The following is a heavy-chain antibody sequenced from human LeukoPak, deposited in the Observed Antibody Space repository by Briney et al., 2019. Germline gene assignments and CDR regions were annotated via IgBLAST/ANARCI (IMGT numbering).Heavy chain of an antibody. J-gene: IGHJ6*04. CDR2: MTGSGESI. D-gene: IGHD3-3*01. Sequence: AGGSLRLSCAASGFTFSGYAMNWVRQAPGKGLEWVSGMTGSGESIHYADSVKGRFSISRDNSKNTLYLQMSSLRVDDTAVYFCAKELYDFWRGVDVWGKGTTVTVSS. CDR1: GFTFSGYA. V-gene: IGHV3-23*01. CDR3: AKELYDFWRGVDV.